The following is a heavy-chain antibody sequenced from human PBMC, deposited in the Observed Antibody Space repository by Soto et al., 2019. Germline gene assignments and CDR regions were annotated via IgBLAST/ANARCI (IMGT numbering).Heavy chain of an antibody. Sequence: GGSLRLSCAASGFTFSSYAMSWVRQAPGKGLHWFSAVSGSGGNMYYADSVKGRFTISRDNSKHTLHLQMNNLRAEDTDVYYCARTVLRFLEWLSTGYMDVWGKGTTVTVSS. CDR1: GFTFSSYA. J-gene: IGHJ6*03. V-gene: IGHV3-23*01. D-gene: IGHD3-3*01. CDR3: ARTVLRFLEWLSTGYMDV. CDR2: VSGSGGNM.